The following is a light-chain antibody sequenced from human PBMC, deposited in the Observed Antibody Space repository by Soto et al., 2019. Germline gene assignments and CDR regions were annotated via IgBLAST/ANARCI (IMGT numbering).Light chain of an antibody. CDR2: GAS. J-gene: IGKJ2*01. CDR1: QSVSSN. Sequence: EIVMTQSPATLSVSPGERVTLSCRASQSVSSNLAWYQQKPGQAPTLLIYGASARASGIPARFSGSGSGTEFTLTISSLQSEEFAVYYCQHYNNWPFTFGQGTKLEIK. CDR3: QHYNNWPFT. V-gene: IGKV3-15*01.